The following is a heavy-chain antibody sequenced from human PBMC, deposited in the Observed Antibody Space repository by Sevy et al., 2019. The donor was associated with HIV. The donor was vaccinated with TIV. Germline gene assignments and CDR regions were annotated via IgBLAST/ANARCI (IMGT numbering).Heavy chain of an antibody. V-gene: IGHV3-11*01. CDR2: IRSSGHNE. J-gene: IGHJ4*02. Sequence: GGSLRLSCAASGFIFSDYYMSWIRQSPGEGLEWISYIRSSGHNEFYSDSVKGRFTIFRDNAKKSLYLQMNNLRDEDTAVYYGVSGHQGTPQSGTSHWSSFDFWGQGSLVTVSS. D-gene: IGHD1-26*01. CDR3: VSGHQGTPQSGTSHWSSFDF. CDR1: GFIFSDYY.